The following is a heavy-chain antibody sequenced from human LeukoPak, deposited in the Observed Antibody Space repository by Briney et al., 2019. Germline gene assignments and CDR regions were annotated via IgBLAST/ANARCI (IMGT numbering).Heavy chain of an antibody. CDR2: FDPEDGET. Sequence: ASVTVSCKVSGYTLTKLSMHWVRQAPGKGLEWMGGFDPEDGETIDAQKFQGRVTMTEDTSTDTAYMELSSLRSEDTAVYYCATKTFYYDSSGYFSLPDYWGQGTLVTVSS. V-gene: IGHV1-24*01. J-gene: IGHJ4*02. D-gene: IGHD3-22*01. CDR3: ATKTFYYDSSGYFSLPDY. CDR1: GYTLTKLS.